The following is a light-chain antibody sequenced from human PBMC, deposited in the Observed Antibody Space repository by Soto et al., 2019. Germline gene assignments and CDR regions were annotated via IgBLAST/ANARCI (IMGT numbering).Light chain of an antibody. J-gene: IGLJ1*01. CDR3: ASFRSGTILV. V-gene: IGLV2-14*01. CDR1: SSDVGGYNY. Sequence: QSALTQPASVSGSPGQSITISCTGTSSDVGGYNYVSWYQQHPGKAPKLMIYEVSNRPSGVSNRSSGSKSGNTASLTISGLQADYFCASFRSGTILVFGSGTKLTVL. CDR2: EVS.